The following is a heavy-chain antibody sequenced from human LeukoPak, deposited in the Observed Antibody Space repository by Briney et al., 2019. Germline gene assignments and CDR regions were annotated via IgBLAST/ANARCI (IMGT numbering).Heavy chain of an antibody. CDR3: ASSIATLRPTYFDY. CDR2: IYYSGST. Sequence: PSETLSLTCAVYGGSFSGYYWSWIRQPPGKGLEWIGYIYYSGSTNYNPSLKSRVTISVDTSKNQFSLKLSSVTAADTAVCYCASSIATLRPTYFDYWGQGTLVTVSS. CDR1: GGSFSGYY. D-gene: IGHD5-12*01. J-gene: IGHJ4*02. V-gene: IGHV4-59*08.